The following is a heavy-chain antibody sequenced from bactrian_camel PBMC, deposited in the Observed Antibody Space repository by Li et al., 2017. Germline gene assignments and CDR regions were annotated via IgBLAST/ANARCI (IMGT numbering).Heavy chain of an antibody. CDR1: YTYNEGD. J-gene: IGHJ4*01. D-gene: IGHD4*01. Sequence: HVQLVESGGGSVQAGGSLRLSCGYTYNEGDMAWFRQAPGKEREGVAAIDSTGSANYADSVKGRFTISQSQDNRKKTSYLQMSNLNTEDTALYLCAADVTAYCSGGSYQWGKGTQVTVS. CDR2: IDSTGSA. V-gene: IGHV3S53*01. CDR3: AADVTAYCSGGSYQ.